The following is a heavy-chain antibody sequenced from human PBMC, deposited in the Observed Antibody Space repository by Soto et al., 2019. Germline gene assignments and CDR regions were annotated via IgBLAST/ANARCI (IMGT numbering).Heavy chain of an antibody. CDR3: ARDGYYYDSSGYYYRTDDAFDI. CDR2: IYTSGST. V-gene: IGHV4-4*07. J-gene: IGHJ3*02. CDR1: GGSISSYY. Sequence: PSETLSLTCTVSGGSISSYYWSWIRQPAGKGLEWIGRIYTSGSTNYNPSLKSRVTMSVDTSKNQFSLKLSSVTAADKAVYYCARDGYYYDSSGYYYRTDDAFDIWGQGTMGT. D-gene: IGHD3-22*01.